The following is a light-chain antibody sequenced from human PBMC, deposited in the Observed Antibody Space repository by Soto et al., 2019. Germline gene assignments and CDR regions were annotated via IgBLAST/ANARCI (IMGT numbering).Light chain of an antibody. J-gene: IGKJ1*01. CDR1: QDISSS. CDR2: AAS. Sequence: DIQMTQSPSSLSASIVDRVTISCRASQDISSSLNWYQHKSGKAPKLLIYAASGLHSGVPSRFSGSGSGTDFTLTISSLQPEDFATYYCQQSYVTPWTFGQGTKVDIK. CDR3: QQSYVTPWT. V-gene: IGKV1-39*01.